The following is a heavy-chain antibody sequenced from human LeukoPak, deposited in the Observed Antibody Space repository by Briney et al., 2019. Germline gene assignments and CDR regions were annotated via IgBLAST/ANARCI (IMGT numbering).Heavy chain of an antibody. J-gene: IGHJ4*02. Sequence: ASVKVSCKASGYTFTSYYIHWVRQAPGQGPEWMGIINPSGGSTNCAQKFQGRVTMTRDTSTSTVYMELSSLRSEDTAVYYCARVGWFGELGYWGQGTLVTVSS. CDR1: GYTFTSYY. D-gene: IGHD3-10*01. CDR2: INPSGGST. V-gene: IGHV1-46*01. CDR3: ARVGWFGELGY.